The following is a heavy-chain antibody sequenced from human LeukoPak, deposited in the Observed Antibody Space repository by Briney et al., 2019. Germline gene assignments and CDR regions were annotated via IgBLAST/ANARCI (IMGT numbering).Heavy chain of an antibody. CDR2: INHSGST. Sequence: SETLSLTCAVYGGSFSGYYWSWIRQPPGKGLEWIGEINHSGSTNYNPSLKSRVTISVDTSKNQFSLKLSSVTAADTAVYYCARHSTDSSGWYGDVDYWGQGTLVTVSS. D-gene: IGHD6-19*01. V-gene: IGHV4-34*01. CDR1: GGSFSGYY. CDR3: ARHSTDSSGWYGDVDY. J-gene: IGHJ4*02.